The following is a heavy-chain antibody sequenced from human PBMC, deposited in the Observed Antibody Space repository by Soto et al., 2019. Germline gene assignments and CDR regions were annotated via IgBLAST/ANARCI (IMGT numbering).Heavy chain of an antibody. J-gene: IGHJ5*02. CDR1: GFTFSDYY. CDR3: ERRGYSSSRGGYT. CDR2: ISTSSSYT. V-gene: IGHV3-11*05. D-gene: IGHD6-13*01. Sequence: QVQLVESGGGLVKPGGSLRLSCAASGFTFSDYYMSWIRQAPGKGLEWVSYISTSSSYTNYADSVKGRFTISRDNAKNSLYLQVNSLRAEDTAVYYCERRGYSSSRGGYTWGQGILVTVSS.